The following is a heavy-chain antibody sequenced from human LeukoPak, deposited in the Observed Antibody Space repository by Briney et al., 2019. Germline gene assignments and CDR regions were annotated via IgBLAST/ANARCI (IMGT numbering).Heavy chain of an antibody. CDR2: IKQDGSEK. CDR3: ARGAVWFGELFDAFDI. J-gene: IGHJ3*02. V-gene: IGHV3-7*01. Sequence: GGSLRLSCAASGFTFSYYWMNWVRQAPGKGLEWVANIKQDGSEKYYADSVKGRFTISRDNAQNSLFLQMNSLRVEDTAVYYCARGAVWFGELFDAFDIWGQGTMVTVSS. CDR1: GFTFSYYW. D-gene: IGHD3-10*01.